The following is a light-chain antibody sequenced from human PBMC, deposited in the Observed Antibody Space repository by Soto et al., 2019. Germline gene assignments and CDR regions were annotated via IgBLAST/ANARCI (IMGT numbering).Light chain of an antibody. CDR2: EAS. V-gene: IGKV3-11*01. CDR3: QQRNSWPLT. Sequence: VLTQSPDTLSLSPGERATLSCRASRDVGKFLVWYHQKPGLSPSLVIYEASKRATDIPDRFSGSGSGTAFTLTINRLEPEDVGFYYCQQRNSWPLTFGGGTKVELK. CDR1: RDVGKF. J-gene: IGKJ4*01.